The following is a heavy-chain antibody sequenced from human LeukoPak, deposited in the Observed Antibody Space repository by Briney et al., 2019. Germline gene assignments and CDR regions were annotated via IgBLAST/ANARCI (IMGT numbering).Heavy chain of an antibody. J-gene: IGHJ6*02. CDR3: ARDFGIVATEGNMDV. CDR1: GFTLSSYV. V-gene: IGHV3-33*01. D-gene: IGHD5-12*01. CDR2: IRYDGSNK. Sequence: GGSLRHFRAPSGFTLSSYVMHSVRQAPRRGLPCVAVIRYDGSNKYHADSVKGLFTISRENYKNTLYLQMISLRAEDTAVYYGARDFGIVATEGNMDVWGQGTTVTVSS.